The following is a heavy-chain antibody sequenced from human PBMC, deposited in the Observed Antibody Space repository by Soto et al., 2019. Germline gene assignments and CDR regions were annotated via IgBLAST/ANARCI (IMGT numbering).Heavy chain of an antibody. D-gene: IGHD5-18*01. CDR2: IYWDDDE. J-gene: IGHJ4*02. CDR3: AHRPRGDSYHLDY. Sequence: QITLKESGPTLVKPTQTLTLTCTFSGFSLTTRGVGVGWIRQPPGKALEWLALIYWDDDEGYSPSLKSRLTITKATSKNQVVLTMTIMDPVDTATYYCAHRPRGDSYHLDYWGQGTLVTVSS. CDR1: GFSLTTRGVG. V-gene: IGHV2-5*02.